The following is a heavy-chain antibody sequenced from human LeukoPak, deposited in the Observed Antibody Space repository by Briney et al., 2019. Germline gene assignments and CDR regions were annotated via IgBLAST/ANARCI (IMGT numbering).Heavy chain of an antibody. J-gene: IGHJ6*02. V-gene: IGHV3-48*01. Sequence: GGSLRLSCAASGFTFSSYSMNWVRQAPGKGLEWVSYISSSSSTIYYADSVRGRFTISRDNAKNSLYLQMNSLRAEDTAEYYCAKGQGSIITTAGTPAYYYCMDVWGQGTTVTVSS. CDR3: AKGQGSIITTAGTPAYYYCMDV. CDR2: ISSSSSTI. CDR1: GFTFSSYS. D-gene: IGHD6-13*01.